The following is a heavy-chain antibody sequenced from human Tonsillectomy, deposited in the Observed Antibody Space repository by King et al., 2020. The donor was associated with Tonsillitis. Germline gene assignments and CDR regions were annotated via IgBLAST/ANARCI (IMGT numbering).Heavy chain of an antibody. CDR3: ARLSVQGSITGTTNWFDP. CDR2: IYYSGST. J-gene: IGHJ5*02. D-gene: IGHD1-7*01. Sequence: QLQESGPGLVKPSETLSLTCTVSGGSISSSSYYWGWISQPPGKGLEWIGSIYYSGSTYYNPSLKSRVTISVDTSKNQFSLKLSSVTAADTAVYYCARLSVQGSITGTTNWFDPWGQGTLVTVSS. V-gene: IGHV4-39*01. CDR1: GGSISSSSYY.